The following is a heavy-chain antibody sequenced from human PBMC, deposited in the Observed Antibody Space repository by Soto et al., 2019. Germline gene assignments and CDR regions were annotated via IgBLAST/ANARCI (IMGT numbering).Heavy chain of an antibody. J-gene: IGHJ6*02. CDR3: ARNGTQTGYSYGMDV. Sequence: VKVSCKASGGTFSDFTINWVRQAPGQRLEWMGGIIPIFDTANYAEKFRGRVTITADESTSTSFMEVSSLRSEDTAVYYCARNGTQTGYSYGMDVWGQGTMVTV. D-gene: IGHD1-1*01. CDR1: GGTFSDFT. CDR2: IIPIFDTA. V-gene: IGHV1-69*13.